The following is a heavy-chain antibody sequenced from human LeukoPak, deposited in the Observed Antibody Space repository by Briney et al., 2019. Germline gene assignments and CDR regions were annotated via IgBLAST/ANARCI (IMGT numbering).Heavy chain of an antibody. V-gene: IGHV4-38-2*02. CDR1: GYSISSGYY. CDR2: IYHSGST. Sequence: SETLSLTCTVSGYSISSGYYWGWIRQPPGKGLEWIGSIYHSGSTYYNPSLKSRVTISVDTSKNQFSLKLSSVTAADTAVYYCARDPGYSSGWYFDYWGQGTLVTVSS. D-gene: IGHD6-19*01. CDR3: ARDPGYSSGWYFDY. J-gene: IGHJ4*02.